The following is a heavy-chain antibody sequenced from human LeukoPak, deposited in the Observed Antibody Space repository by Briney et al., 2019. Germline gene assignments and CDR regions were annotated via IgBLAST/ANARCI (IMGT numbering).Heavy chain of an antibody. D-gene: IGHD2-8*01. J-gene: IGHJ4*02. CDR2: IYHSGST. CDR3: AREDIVLMVYATHYFDY. Sequence: PSETLSLTCAVSGYSISSGYYWGWIRQPPGKGLEWIGSIYHSGSTYYNPSLKCRVTISVDTSKNQFSLKLSSVTAADTAVYYCAREDIVLMVYATHYFDYWGQGTLVTVSS. CDR1: GYSISSGYY. V-gene: IGHV4-38-2*02.